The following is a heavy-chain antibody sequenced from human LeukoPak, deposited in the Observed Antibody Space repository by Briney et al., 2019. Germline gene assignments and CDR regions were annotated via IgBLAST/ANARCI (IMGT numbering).Heavy chain of an antibody. CDR3: AKSNGYGLIDY. CDR1: GGSISSSNYY. CDR2: IFYTGST. J-gene: IGHJ4*02. V-gene: IGHV4-39*01. Sequence: SETLSLTCTVSGGSISSSNYYWAWIRQPPGKGLEWIANIFYTGSTYYNPSLKSRVTISVDTSKNQFSLKLSSVTAADTAMYYCAKSNGYGLIDYWGQGTLVTVSS. D-gene: IGHD5-12*01.